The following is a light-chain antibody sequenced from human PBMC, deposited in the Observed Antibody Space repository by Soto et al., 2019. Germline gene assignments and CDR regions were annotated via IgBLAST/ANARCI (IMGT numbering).Light chain of an antibody. Sequence: DIQMTQSPSSLSASVGDRVTITCRASQSISSYLNWYHQKPGKAPKLLIYDASNLETGVPSRFSGSGSGTDFTFTISSLQPEDIATYYCQQYDNLPTWTFGQGTKVDIK. CDR3: QQYDNLPTWT. V-gene: IGKV1-33*01. CDR1: QSISSY. J-gene: IGKJ1*01. CDR2: DAS.